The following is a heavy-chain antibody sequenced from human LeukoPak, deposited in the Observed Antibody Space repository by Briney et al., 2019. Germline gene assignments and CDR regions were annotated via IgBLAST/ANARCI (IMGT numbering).Heavy chain of an antibody. CDR2: IGSGSSDM. D-gene: IGHD3-10*01. CDR1: GFTFSSYT. J-gene: IGHJ4*02. Sequence: KPGGSPILSCAASGFTFSSYTMNWVRQAPGKGLEWVSSIGSGSSDMYYADSVRGRFTISRDNSLYLQMNSLRAEDTAVYYCASSSYYYDSGSYSPLYYFDYWGQGTLVTVSS. V-gene: IGHV3-21*01. CDR3: ASSSYYYDSGSYSPLYYFDY.